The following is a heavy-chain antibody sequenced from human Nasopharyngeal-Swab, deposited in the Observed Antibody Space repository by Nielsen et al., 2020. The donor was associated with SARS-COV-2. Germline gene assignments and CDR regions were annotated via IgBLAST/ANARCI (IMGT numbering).Heavy chain of an antibody. D-gene: IGHD3-3*01. Sequence: SETLSLTCTVSGGSISSSSYYWGWIRQPPGKGLEWIGSIYYSGSTYYNPSLKSRVTISVGTSKNQFSLKLSSVTAADTAVYYCARVVGAKPAYYYYYMDVWGKGTTVTVSS. CDR3: ARVVGAKPAYYYYYMDV. V-gene: IGHV4-39*07. J-gene: IGHJ6*03. CDR1: GGSISSSSYY. CDR2: IYYSGST.